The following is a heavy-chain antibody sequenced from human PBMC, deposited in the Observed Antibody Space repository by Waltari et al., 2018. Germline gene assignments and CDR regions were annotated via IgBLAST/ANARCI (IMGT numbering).Heavy chain of an antibody. CDR1: GFTFSRFG. CDR2: IAYDGIKT. CDR3: AKDHGVEAPGMDV. Sequence: QVQLVESGGGVVQPGKSLRLSCSASGFTFSRFGMHWVPQAPGKGLEWVAVIAYDGIKTDYIDSVKGRFTISRDNSKNTLYLQMSSLRAQDSAVYYCAKDHGVEAPGMDVWGRGTTVSVS. V-gene: IGHV3-30*18. J-gene: IGHJ6*02.